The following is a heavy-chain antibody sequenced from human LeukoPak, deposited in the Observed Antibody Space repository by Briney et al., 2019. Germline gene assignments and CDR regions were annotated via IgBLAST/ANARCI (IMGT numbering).Heavy chain of an antibody. V-gene: IGHV4-39*07. CDR3: ARVIAGDDAFDI. CDR1: GGSISSSSYY. D-gene: IGHD4-17*01. CDR2: IYYSGCT. Sequence: SETLSLTCTVSGGSISSSSYYWGWIRQPPGKGLEWIGNIYYSGCTYYNPSLKSRVTISVDTSKNQFSLKLSSVTAADTAVYYCARVIAGDDAFDIWGQGTMVTVSS. J-gene: IGHJ3*02.